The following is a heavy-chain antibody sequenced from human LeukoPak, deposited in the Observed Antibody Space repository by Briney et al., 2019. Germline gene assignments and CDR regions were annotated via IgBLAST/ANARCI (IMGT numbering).Heavy chain of an antibody. CDR3: ARNSFEYSSGWYWDY. V-gene: IGHV3-21*01. D-gene: IGHD6-19*01. Sequence: GGSLRLSCAASGFTFSSYAMSWVRQAPGKGLEWVSSISSSSSYIYYADSVKGRFTISRDNAKNSLYLQMNSLRAEDTAVYYCARNSFEYSSGWYWDYWGQGTLVTVSS. CDR1: GFTFSSYA. J-gene: IGHJ4*02. CDR2: ISSSSSYI.